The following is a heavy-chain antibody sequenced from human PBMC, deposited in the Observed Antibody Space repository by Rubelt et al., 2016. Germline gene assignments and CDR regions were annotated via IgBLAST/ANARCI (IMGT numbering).Heavy chain of an antibody. D-gene: IGHD6-13*01. V-gene: IGHV1-18*01. CDR2: ISANNGNT. CDR3: ARAPVAAGRGGDY. Sequence: QVQLVQSGAEVKKPGASVKVSFKASGYNFTSYGISWVRQAPGQGLEWLGWISANNGNTKFYHKLQGRVAMTTEASTVKADRGLRSLRADDADAYCCARAPVAAGRGGDYWGQGALVSVSS. J-gene: IGHJ4*02. CDR1: GYNFTSYG.